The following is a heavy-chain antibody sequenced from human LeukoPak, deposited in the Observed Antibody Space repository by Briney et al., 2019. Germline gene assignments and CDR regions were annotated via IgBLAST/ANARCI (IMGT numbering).Heavy chain of an antibody. CDR3: ARGGYYSYYYYMDV. J-gene: IGHJ6*03. Sequence: ASVKVSCKASGGTFSSYAISWVRQAPGQGLEWMGGIIPIFGTANYAQKFQGRVTVTTDESTSTAYMELSSLRSEDTAVYYCARGGYYSYYYYMDVWGKGTTVTVSS. CDR2: IIPIFGTA. CDR1: GGTFSSYA. V-gene: IGHV1-69*05. D-gene: IGHD3-10*01.